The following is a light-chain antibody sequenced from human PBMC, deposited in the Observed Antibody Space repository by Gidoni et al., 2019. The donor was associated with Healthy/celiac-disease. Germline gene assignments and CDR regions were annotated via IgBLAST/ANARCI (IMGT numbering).Light chain of an antibody. CDR2: DAA. V-gene: IGKV1-33*01. J-gene: IGKJ4*01. CDR3: QQYDNLPLP. CDR1: QDISNY. Sequence: DIQMTQSPSSLSASVGDRVTITCQASQDISNYVNWYQQKPGKAPKLLIYDAANLETGVPSRFSGSGSGTDFTFTISSLQPEDIATYYCQQYDNLPLPFGGGPKVEIK.